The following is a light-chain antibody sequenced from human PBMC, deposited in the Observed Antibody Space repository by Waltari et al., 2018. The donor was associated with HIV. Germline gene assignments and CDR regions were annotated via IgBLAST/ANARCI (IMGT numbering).Light chain of an antibody. CDR3: CAYASTNSPYYI. CDR2: KSF. V-gene: IGLV2-14*01. CDR1: TSDVGAYDF. Sequence: QSALTQPASVSGSPGQSITISCTGTTSDVGAYDFVPWYQQHPGKAPKLLIYKSFHRASGISDRFSASRSGNTASLTISGLQPEDEADYYCCAYASTNSPYYIFGGGTTVT. J-gene: IGLJ1*01.